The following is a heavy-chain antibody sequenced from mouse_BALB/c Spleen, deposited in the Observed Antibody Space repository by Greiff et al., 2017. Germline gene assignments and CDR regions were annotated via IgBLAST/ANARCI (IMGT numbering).Heavy chain of an antibody. V-gene: IGHV2-6-7*01. Sequence: QVQLKQSGPGLVAPSQSLSITCTVSGFSLTGYGVNWVRQPPGKGLEWLGMIWGDGSTDYNSALKSRLSISKDNSKSQVFLKMNSLQTDDTARYYCARDRDDRGDAMDYWGQGTSVTVSS. CDR1: GFSLTGYG. J-gene: IGHJ4*01. D-gene: IGHD2-14*01. CDR2: IWGDGST. CDR3: ARDRDDRGDAMDY.